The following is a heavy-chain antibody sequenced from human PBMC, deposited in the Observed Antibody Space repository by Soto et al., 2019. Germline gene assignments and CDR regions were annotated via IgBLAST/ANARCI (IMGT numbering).Heavy chain of an antibody. D-gene: IGHD2-8*01. Sequence: PGGSLKLSCAASGFTFSSYGMHWVRQAPGKGLEWISYISGSGVTTYYADSVRGRFIVSRDNAQESLFLQMNSLRVEDTAIYYCARGGVYWGQGTLVTVSS. CDR3: ARGGVY. V-gene: IGHV3-48*04. CDR1: GFTFSSYG. J-gene: IGHJ4*02. CDR2: ISGSGVTT.